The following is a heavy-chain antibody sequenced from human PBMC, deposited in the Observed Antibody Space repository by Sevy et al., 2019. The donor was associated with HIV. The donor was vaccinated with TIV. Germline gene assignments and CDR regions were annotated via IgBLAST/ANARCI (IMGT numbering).Heavy chain of an antibody. CDR1: GFTFSSYG. V-gene: IGHV3-33*01. D-gene: IGHD6-6*01. Sequence: GGSLRLSSAASGFTFSSYGMHWVRQAPGKGLEWVAVIWYDGSNKYYADSVKGRFTISRDNSKNTFHLQMSSLRLEDTGVYYCARGLAALPGYYYGMDVWGQGTTVTVSS. CDR3: ARGLAALPGYYYGMDV. J-gene: IGHJ6*02. CDR2: IWYDGSNK.